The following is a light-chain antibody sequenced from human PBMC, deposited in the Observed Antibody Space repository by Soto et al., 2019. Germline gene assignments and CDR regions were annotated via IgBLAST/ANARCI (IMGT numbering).Light chain of an antibody. J-gene: IGKJ3*01. CDR2: RAT. CDR1: PSVSTD. Sequence: TLTASPGDRATLSCSASPSVSTDLAWYQQTPCQAPRLLISRATTRATGFPARFSGCGSGTEFNLTISRLQSEDFSFYLWQQYDSATRTF. V-gene: IGKV3-15*01. CDR3: QQYDSATRT.